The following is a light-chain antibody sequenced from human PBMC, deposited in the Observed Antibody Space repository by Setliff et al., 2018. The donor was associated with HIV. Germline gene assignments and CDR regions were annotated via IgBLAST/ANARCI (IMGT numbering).Light chain of an antibody. V-gene: IGLV2-23*02. CDR1: SSDVGSYNL. CDR3: CSYAGSSTLGHV. Sequence: QSALTQPASVSGSPGQSITISCTGTSSDVGSYNLVSWYQQHPGKAPKLMIYEVSKRPSGVSNRFSGSKSGNTASLTISGLQAEDEADYYCCSYAGSSTLGHVFGTGTKVTVL. CDR2: EVS. J-gene: IGLJ1*01.